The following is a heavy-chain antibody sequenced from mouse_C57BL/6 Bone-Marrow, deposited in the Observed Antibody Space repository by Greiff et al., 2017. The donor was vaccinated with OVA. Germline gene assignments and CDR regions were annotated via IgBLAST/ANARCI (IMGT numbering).Heavy chain of an antibody. Sequence: QVQLQQSGAELARPGASVKMSCKASGYTFTSYTMHWVKQRPGQGLEWIGYINPSSGYTKYNQKFKDKATLTADKSSSTAYMQLSSLTSEDSAVYYCARPCYGSSYGFAYWGQGTLVTVSA. CDR2: INPSSGYT. CDR1: GYTFTSYT. D-gene: IGHD1-1*01. V-gene: IGHV1-4*01. CDR3: ARPCYGSSYGFAY. J-gene: IGHJ3*01.